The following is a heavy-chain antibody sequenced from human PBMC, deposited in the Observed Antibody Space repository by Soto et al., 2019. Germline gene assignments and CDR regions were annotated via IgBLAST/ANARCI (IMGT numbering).Heavy chain of an antibody. J-gene: IGHJ5*02. Sequence: QVQLQESGPGLVKPSETLSLTCTVSGGSISSYYWSWIRQPPGKGLEWIGYIYYSGSTNYNPSLKSRVTISVDTSKNQFSLKLSSVTAADTAVYYCARAGVVRGVIGWFDPWGQGTLVTVSS. V-gene: IGHV4-59*01. CDR2: IYYSGST. D-gene: IGHD3-10*01. CDR1: GGSISSYY. CDR3: ARAGVVRGVIGWFDP.